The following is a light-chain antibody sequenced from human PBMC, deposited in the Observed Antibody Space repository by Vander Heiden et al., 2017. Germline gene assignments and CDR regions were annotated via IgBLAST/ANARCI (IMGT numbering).Light chain of an antibody. CDR1: SSNIGAGYD. CDR2: GNN. V-gene: IGLV1-40*01. CDR3: QSYDRGLSGRG. J-gene: IGLJ3*02. Sequence: QSVLTQPPSVSGAPGQRVTISCTGSSSNIGAGYDVHWYQQLPGTAPKLLMYGNNNRPSGVPDRFSGSKSDTSASLAITGLQAEDEADYYCQSYDRGLSGRGLGGGTKL.